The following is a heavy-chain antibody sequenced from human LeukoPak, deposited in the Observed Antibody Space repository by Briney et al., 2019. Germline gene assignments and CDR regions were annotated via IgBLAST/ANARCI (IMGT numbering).Heavy chain of an antibody. J-gene: IGHJ5*02. Sequence: ASVKVSCKASGYTFTSYDINWVRQATGQGLEWMGWMNPNSGNTGYAQKFQGRVTMARNTSISTAYMELSSLRSEDTAVYYCARGPITMVRGVRGWFDPWGQGTLVTVSS. CDR1: GYTFTSYD. D-gene: IGHD3-10*01. V-gene: IGHV1-8*01. CDR2: MNPNSGNT. CDR3: ARGPITMVRGVRGWFDP.